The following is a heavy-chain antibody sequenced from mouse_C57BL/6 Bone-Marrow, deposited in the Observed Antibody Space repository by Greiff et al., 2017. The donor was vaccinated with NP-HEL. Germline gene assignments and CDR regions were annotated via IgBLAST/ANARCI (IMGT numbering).Heavy chain of an antibody. CDR1: GYTFTSYW. Sequence: VQLQQPGAELVKPGASVKLSCKASGYTFTSYWMHWVKQRPGQGLEWIGMIHPNSGSTNYNEKFKSKATLTVDKSSSTAYMQLSSLTSEDSAVYYCAPYYDYDGEAFAYWGQGTLVTVSA. D-gene: IGHD2-4*01. V-gene: IGHV1-64*01. CDR2: IHPNSGST. CDR3: APYYDYDGEAFAY. J-gene: IGHJ3*01.